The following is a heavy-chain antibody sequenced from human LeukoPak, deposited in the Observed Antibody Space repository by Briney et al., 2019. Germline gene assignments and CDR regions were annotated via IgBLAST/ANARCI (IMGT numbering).Heavy chain of an antibody. V-gene: IGHV5-51*01. Sequence: GESLKISCKGYGYSFPSYWIGWVRQMPGKGLEWMGIIYPGDSDTRYSPSFQGQVTISADKSISTAYLQWSSLKASDTAMYYCARIAERTTVTTWFDYWGQGTLVTVSS. D-gene: IGHD4-17*01. CDR3: ARIAERTTVTTWFDY. CDR1: GYSFPSYW. CDR2: IYPGDSDT. J-gene: IGHJ4*02.